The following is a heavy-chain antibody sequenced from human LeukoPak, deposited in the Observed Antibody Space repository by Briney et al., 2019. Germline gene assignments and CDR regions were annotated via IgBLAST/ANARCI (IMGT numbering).Heavy chain of an antibody. J-gene: IGHJ5*02. CDR2: IIPIFGTA. D-gene: IGHD3-3*01. V-gene: IGHV1-69*13. Sequence: GASVKVSCKASVCTFSSYAISGVRQAPGQGLEWMGGIIPIFGTANYAQKFQGRGTITADEATSTAYIELSSRRSDDTGVYYLSGXXXXXXYXFWSGLXWFDPWGQGTLVTVSS. CDR1: VCTFSSYA. CDR3: SGXXXXXXYXFWSGLXWFDP.